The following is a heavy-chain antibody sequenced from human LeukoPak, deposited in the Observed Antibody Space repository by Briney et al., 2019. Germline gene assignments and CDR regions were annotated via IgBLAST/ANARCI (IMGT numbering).Heavy chain of an antibody. J-gene: IGHJ3*02. CDR3: ARDDCSGGSCYWPEEAFDI. Sequence: GGSLRLSCVVSGFTLDDYGMSWVRQAPGKGLEWVSGINWNGGSTGYADSVKGRFTISRDNAKNSLYLQMNSLRAEDTALYYCARDDCSGGSCYWPEEAFDIWGQGTMVTVSS. CDR2: INWNGGST. V-gene: IGHV3-20*04. CDR1: GFTLDDYG. D-gene: IGHD2-15*01.